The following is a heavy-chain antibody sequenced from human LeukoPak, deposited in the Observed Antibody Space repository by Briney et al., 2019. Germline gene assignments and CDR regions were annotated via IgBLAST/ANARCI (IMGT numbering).Heavy chain of an antibody. J-gene: IGHJ5*02. CDR1: GYTFISYG. V-gene: IGHV1-18*01. Sequence: ASVKVSCKASGYTFISYGIRWVRQAPGQGLEWMGWISADSGNTNYAQELQDRVTMTTDTSTNTAYMELRSLRSDDTAVYYCARGARYGSGSFADHWGQGTLVTVSA. CDR3: ARGARYGSGSFADH. CDR2: ISADSGNT. D-gene: IGHD3-10*01.